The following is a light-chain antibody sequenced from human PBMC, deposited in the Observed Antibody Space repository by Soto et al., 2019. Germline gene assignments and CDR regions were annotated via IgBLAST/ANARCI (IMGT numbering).Light chain of an antibody. CDR2: GNS. CDR1: SSNIGAGYD. Sequence: QSVLTQPPSVSGAPGQRVTISCTGSSSNIGAGYDVHWYQQLPGTAPQLLIYGNSNRPSGVPDRFSGSKSGNTASLTVSGLQAEDEADYYCSSYAGSSNVFGTGTKVTVL. V-gene: IGLV1-40*01. J-gene: IGLJ1*01. CDR3: SSYAGSSNV.